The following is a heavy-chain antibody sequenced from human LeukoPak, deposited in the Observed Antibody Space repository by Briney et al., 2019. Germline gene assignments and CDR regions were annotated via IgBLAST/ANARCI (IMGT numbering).Heavy chain of an antibody. CDR1: GGTFSSYA. CDR3: ARDRGIAAAGKGAYNWFDP. CDR2: IIPIFGTA. V-gene: IGHV1-69*06. Sequence: ASVTVSCKASGGTFSSYAISWVRQAPGQGLEWMGGIIPIFGTANYAQKFQGRVTITADKSTSTAYMELSSLRSEDTAVYYCARDRGIAAAGKGAYNWFDPWGQGTLVTVSS. J-gene: IGHJ5*02. D-gene: IGHD6-13*01.